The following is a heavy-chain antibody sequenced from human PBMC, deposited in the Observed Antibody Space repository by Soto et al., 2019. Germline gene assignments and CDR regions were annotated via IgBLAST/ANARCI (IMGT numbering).Heavy chain of an antibody. CDR2: IYSGGYT. CDR3: AAQPGGGGY. D-gene: IGHD2-2*01. Sequence: EVQLVESGGGLIQPGGSLRLSCAVSGFTVSNNYMSWVRQAPGKGLEGVSVIYSGGYTAYGDSVKGRFTISRDNSQHQLYHKRNSRGADDPAVFYGAAQPGGGGYWGQGTLVTVSS. V-gene: IGHV3-53*01. J-gene: IGHJ4*02. CDR1: GFTVSNNY.